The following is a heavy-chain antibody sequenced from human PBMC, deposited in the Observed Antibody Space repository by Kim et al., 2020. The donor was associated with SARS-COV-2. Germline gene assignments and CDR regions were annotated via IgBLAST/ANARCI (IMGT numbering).Heavy chain of an antibody. D-gene: IGHD2-21*01. V-gene: IGHV5-10-1*01. CDR2: IDPSGSYI. J-gene: IGHJ4*01. CDR3: ARQRRDGYLIDY. Sequence: GESLKISCKGSGYSFTNYCITWVRQMPGKGLEWMGRIDPSGSYINYDPSFQGHVTISADKSITTGYLQWSSLKASDTAMYYCARQRRDGYLIDYWGQGTL. CDR1: GYSFTNYC.